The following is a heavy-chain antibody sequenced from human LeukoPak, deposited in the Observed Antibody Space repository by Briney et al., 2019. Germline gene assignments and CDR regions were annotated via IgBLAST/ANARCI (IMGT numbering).Heavy chain of an antibody. Sequence: GGSLRLSCAGSGFTFDNYGIHWVRQAPGKGLEWVSAISGSGGSTYYADSVKGRFTISRDNSKNTLYLQMNSLRAEDTAVYYCAKCIVGATAPFDYWGQGTLVTVSS. J-gene: IGHJ4*02. V-gene: IGHV3-23*01. D-gene: IGHD1-26*01. CDR3: AKCIVGATAPFDY. CDR1: GFTFDNYG. CDR2: ISGSGGST.